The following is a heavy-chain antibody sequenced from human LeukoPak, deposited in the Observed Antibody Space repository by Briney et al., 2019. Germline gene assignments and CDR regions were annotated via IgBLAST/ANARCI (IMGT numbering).Heavy chain of an antibody. CDR2: ISWDGGST. J-gene: IGHJ4*02. V-gene: IGHV3-43D*04. Sequence: GGSLRLSCAASGFTFDDYDMHWVRQAPGKGLEWVSLISWDGGSTYYADSVKGRFTISRDNSKNSLYLQMNSLRAEDTALYYCAKDFGGVARPWALDYWGQGTLVSVSS. CDR1: GFTFDDYD. CDR3: AKDFGGVARPWALDY. D-gene: IGHD3-16*01.